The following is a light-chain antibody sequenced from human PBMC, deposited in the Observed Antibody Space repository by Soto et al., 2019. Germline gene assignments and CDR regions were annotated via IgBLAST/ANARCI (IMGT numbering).Light chain of an antibody. CDR2: DAF. V-gene: IGKV1-39*01. Sequence: DIQMTQSPSSLSASVGDTVTITCRASQSVSTYLNWYQQRPGKAPSLLIYDAFPLQRGVPSRFSGSGSGTDFTLTISNLQSEDFATYYCQQSYSTPRTFGQGTKVEIK. CDR3: QQSYSTPRT. J-gene: IGKJ1*01. CDR1: QSVSTY.